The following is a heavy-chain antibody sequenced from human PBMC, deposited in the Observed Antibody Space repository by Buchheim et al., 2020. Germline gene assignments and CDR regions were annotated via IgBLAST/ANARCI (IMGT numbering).Heavy chain of an antibody. CDR3: AIPKTDIVVVPAAMPLYYYYYYGMDV. CDR1: GYTFTSYD. Sequence: QVQLVQSGAEVKKPGASVKVSCKASGYTFTSYDINWVRQATGQGLEWMGWMNPNSGNTGYAQKFQGRVTMTRNTSISTAYMELSSLRSEDTAVYYCAIPKTDIVVVPAAMPLYYYYYYGMDVWGQGTT. D-gene: IGHD2-2*01. V-gene: IGHV1-8*01. J-gene: IGHJ6*02. CDR2: MNPNSGNT.